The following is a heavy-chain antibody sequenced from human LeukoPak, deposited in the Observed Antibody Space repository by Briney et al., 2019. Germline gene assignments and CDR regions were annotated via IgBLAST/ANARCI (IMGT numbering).Heavy chain of an antibody. V-gene: IGHV3-30*18. CDR1: GFTFSSYG. CDR3: AKDRDSSGRYD. D-gene: IGHD6-19*01. Sequence: GGSLRLSCAASGFTFSSYGMHWVRQAPGKGLEWVAVISYDGSNKYYADSVKGRFTISRGNSKNTLYLQMNSLRAEDTAVYYCAKDRDSSGRYDWGQGTLVTVSS. CDR2: ISYDGSNK. J-gene: IGHJ4*02.